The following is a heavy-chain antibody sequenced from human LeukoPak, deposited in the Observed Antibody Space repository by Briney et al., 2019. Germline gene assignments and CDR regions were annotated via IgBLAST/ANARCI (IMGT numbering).Heavy chain of an antibody. D-gene: IGHD3-3*01. Sequence: GASVNVSCKASGYTFTSYDINWVRQAPGQGLEWMGWMNPSSGNTGYAQKFQGRVTMTRNTSISTAYMELSSLRSEDTAVYYCARTGRGQSYYDFWSGYSHLTIDYWGQGTLVTVSS. CDR1: GYTFTSYD. V-gene: IGHV1-8*01. J-gene: IGHJ4*02. CDR2: MNPSSGNT. CDR3: ARTGRGQSYYDFWSGYSHLTIDY.